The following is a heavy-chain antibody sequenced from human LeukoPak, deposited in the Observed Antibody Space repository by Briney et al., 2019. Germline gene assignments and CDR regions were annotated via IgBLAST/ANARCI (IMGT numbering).Heavy chain of an antibody. CDR2: ISGSSGTT. J-gene: IGHJ3*02. CDR3: ARERLTTTAFDI. CDR1: GFTFSTYV. V-gene: IGHV3-23*01. Sequence: GGSLRLSCAASGFTFSTYVMSWVRQAPGKGPEWVSIISGSSGTTYYTDSVKGRFTISRDNSRNTLHLQMNSLRAEDTALYYCARERLTTTAFDIWGQGAIVTVSS. D-gene: IGHD1-1*01.